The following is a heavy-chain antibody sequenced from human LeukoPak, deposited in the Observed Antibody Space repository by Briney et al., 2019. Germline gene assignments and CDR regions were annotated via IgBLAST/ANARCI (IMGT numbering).Heavy chain of an antibody. V-gene: IGHV1-2*02. CDR3: AREEGLCSSTSCSATFDY. J-gene: IGHJ4*02. Sequence: ASVKVSCKASGYTFTGYYMHWVRQAPGQGLEWMGWINPNSGGTSYAQKFQGRVTMTRDTSISAAYMELSRLRSDDTALYYCAREEGLCSSTSCSATFDYWGQGTLVTVSS. D-gene: IGHD2-2*01. CDR1: GYTFTGYY. CDR2: INPNSGGT.